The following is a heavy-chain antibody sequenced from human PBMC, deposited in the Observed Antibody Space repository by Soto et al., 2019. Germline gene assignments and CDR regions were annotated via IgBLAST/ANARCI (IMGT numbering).Heavy chain of an antibody. CDR3: ARDRGYSGYDWRAWFDP. CDR2: IYYSGST. D-gene: IGHD5-12*01. J-gene: IGHJ5*02. CDR1: GGSISSGDYY. V-gene: IGHV4-30-4*01. Sequence: PSETLSLTCTVSGGSISSGDYYWSWIRQPPGKGLEWIGYIYYSGSTYYNPSLKSRVTISVDTSKNQFSLKLSSVTAADTAVYYCARDRGYSGYDWRAWFDPWGQGTLVTVSS.